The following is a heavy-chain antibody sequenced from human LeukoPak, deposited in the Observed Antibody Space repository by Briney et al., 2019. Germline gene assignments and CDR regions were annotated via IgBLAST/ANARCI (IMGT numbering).Heavy chain of an antibody. CDR3: TQMVRTNYYYYMDV. V-gene: IGHV3-49*04. CDR1: GFTFGDYA. D-gene: IGHD3-10*01. J-gene: IGHJ6*03. Sequence: GGSLRLSCTASGFTFGDYAMSWVRQAPGKGLEWVGFIRSKAYGGTTEYAASVKGRFTISRDDSKSIAYLQMNSLKTEDTAVYYCTQMVRTNYYYYMDVWGKGTTVTVSS. CDR2: IRSKAYGGTT.